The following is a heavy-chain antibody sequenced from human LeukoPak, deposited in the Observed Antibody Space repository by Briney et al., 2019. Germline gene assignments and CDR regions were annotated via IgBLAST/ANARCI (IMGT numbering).Heavy chain of an antibody. Sequence: VSVKVSCEASGYTFTSYGISWVRQAPGQGLEWMGWISAYNGNTNYAQKLQGRVTMTTDTSTSTAYMELRSLRSDDTAVYYCARVGYCSGGSCYSSRGPNDAFDIWGQGTMVTVSS. CDR3: ARVGYCSGGSCYSSRGPNDAFDI. CDR2: ISAYNGNT. J-gene: IGHJ3*02. D-gene: IGHD2-15*01. V-gene: IGHV1-18*01. CDR1: GYTFTSYG.